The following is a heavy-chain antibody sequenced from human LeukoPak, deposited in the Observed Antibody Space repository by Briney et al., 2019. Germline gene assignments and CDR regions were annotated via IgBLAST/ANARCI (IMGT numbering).Heavy chain of an antibody. CDR3: AKEGSGSGSAKYMDV. D-gene: IGHD3-10*01. CDR1: GFTFSSYA. Sequence: PGGSLRLSCAASGFTFSSYAMSWVRQAPGKGLEWVPPISGSGGSTYYADSVKGRFTISRDNSKNTLFMQMNSLRAEDTAVYYCAKEGSGSGSAKYMDVWGNGTTVTVSS. CDR2: ISGSGGST. J-gene: IGHJ6*03. V-gene: IGHV3-23*01.